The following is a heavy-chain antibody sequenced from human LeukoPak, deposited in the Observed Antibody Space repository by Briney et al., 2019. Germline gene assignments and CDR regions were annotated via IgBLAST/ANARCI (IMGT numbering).Heavy chain of an antibody. CDR1: GGSFSGYY. Sequence: SETLSLTCAVYGGSFSGYYWSWIRQPPGKGLEWIGEINHSGSTNYNPSLKSRVTISVDTSKNQFSLKLSSVTAADTAVYYCASRSYGETNCYYGMDVWGQGTTVTVSS. V-gene: IGHV4-34*01. CDR3: ASRSYGETNCYYGMDV. D-gene: IGHD4-17*01. CDR2: INHSGST. J-gene: IGHJ6*02.